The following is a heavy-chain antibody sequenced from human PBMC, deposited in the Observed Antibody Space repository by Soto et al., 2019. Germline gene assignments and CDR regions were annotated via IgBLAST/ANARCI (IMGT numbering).Heavy chain of an antibody. V-gene: IGHV3-30*14. CDR2: ISYDGSNK. CDR3: GRGPAVSSGYDYVSY. Sequence: QVQLVESGGGVVQPGRSLRLSCAASGFTFSSYAMHWVRQAPGKGLEWVAVISYDGSNKYYADSVKGRFTISRDNYKNTLYLQMNRMRAEDTVVYYGGRGPAVSSGYDYVSYWGHGTLVTVSS. J-gene: IGHJ4*01. CDR1: GFTFSSYA. D-gene: IGHD5-12*01.